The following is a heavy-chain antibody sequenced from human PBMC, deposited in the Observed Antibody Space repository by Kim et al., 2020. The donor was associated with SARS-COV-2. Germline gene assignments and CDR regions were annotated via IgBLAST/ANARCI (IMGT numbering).Heavy chain of an antibody. Sequence: NYAQKFQGRVTITADESTSTAYMELSSLRSEDTAVYYCARVIIVGAPFDYWGQGTLVTVSS. J-gene: IGHJ4*02. CDR3: ARVIIVGAPFDY. D-gene: IGHD1-26*01. V-gene: IGHV1-69*01.